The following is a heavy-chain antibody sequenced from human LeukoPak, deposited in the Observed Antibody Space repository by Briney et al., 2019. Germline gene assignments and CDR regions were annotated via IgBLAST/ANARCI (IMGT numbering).Heavy chain of an antibody. CDR1: GYTFTSYD. CDR2: MNPNSGNT. J-gene: IGHJ3*02. Sequence: GASVKVSCKASGYTFTSYDINWVRQATGQGLEWMGWMNPNSGNTGYARKFQGRVTMTRNTSISTAYMELSSLRSEDTAVYYCARATSPSENDAFDIWGQGTMVTVSS. CDR3: ARATSPSENDAFDI. V-gene: IGHV1-8*01.